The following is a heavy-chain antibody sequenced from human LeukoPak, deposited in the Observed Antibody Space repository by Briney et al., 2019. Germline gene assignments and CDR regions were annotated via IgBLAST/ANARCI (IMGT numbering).Heavy chain of an antibody. Sequence: ASVKVSCKVSGYTLTELSMHWVRQAPGKGLEWMGGFDPEDGETIYARKFQGRVTMTEDTSTDTAYMELSSLRSEDTAVYYCATSYGSGRWVDYWGQGTLVTVSS. V-gene: IGHV1-24*01. D-gene: IGHD3-10*01. CDR3: ATSYGSGRWVDY. CDR1: GYTLTELS. CDR2: FDPEDGET. J-gene: IGHJ4*02.